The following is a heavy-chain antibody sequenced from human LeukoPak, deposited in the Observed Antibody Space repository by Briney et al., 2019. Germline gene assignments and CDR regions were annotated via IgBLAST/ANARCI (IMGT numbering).Heavy chain of an antibody. CDR1: GGSVGSVDNY. CDR3: ARSKGNSWLWFDP. J-gene: IGHJ5*02. CDR2: IYYNGNT. V-gene: IGHV4-61*08. Sequence: SETLSLTCTVSGGSVGSVDNYWSWIRQPPGKGLEWLGYIYYNGNTKYNSSLKSRVTISADTSKNQFSLKLSSVTAADTAVYYCARSKGNSWLWFDPWGQGTLVTVSS. D-gene: IGHD6-13*01.